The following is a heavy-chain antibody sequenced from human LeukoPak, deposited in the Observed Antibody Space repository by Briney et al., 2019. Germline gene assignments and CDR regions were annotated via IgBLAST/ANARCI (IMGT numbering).Heavy chain of an antibody. J-gene: IGHJ4*02. D-gene: IGHD1-1*01. Sequence: ETLSLTCAVYGGSFSGYYWSWIRQPPGKGLEWVSSISSSSSYIYYADSVKGRFTISRDNAKNSLYLQMNSLRAEDTAVYYCARERTTGGDYWGQGTLVTVSS. CDR3: ARERTTGGDY. CDR2: ISSSSSYI. CDR1: GGSFSGYY. V-gene: IGHV3-21*01.